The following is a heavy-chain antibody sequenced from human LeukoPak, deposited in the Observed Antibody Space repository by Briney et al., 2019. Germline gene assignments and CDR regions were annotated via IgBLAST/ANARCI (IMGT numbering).Heavy chain of an antibody. CDR2: ISSSGITI. J-gene: IGHJ4*02. V-gene: IGHV3-48*03. CDR1: GFTFSTYG. D-gene: IGHD3-22*01. CDR3: ARDSVRDSSGYYYRYYFDY. Sequence: PGGSLRLSCAASGFTFSTYGMNWVRQAPGKGLEWVSHISSSGITIYYADSVKGRFTISRDNAKNSLYLQMNSLRAEDTAVYYCARDSVRDSSGYYYRYYFDYWGQGTLVTVSS.